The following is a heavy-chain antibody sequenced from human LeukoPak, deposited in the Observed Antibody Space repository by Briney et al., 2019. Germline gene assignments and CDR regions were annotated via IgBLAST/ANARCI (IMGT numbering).Heavy chain of an antibody. CDR1: GGSFSGYY. V-gene: IGHV4-34*01. Sequence: SETLSLTCAVYGGSFSGYYWSWIRQPPGKGLEWIGELNHSGSTNYNPSLKSRVTISVDTPKNQFSLKLSSVTAADTAVYYCARVKMVRGVTIDYWGQGTLVTVSS. J-gene: IGHJ4*02. CDR3: ARVKMVRGVTIDY. CDR2: LNHSGST. D-gene: IGHD3-10*01.